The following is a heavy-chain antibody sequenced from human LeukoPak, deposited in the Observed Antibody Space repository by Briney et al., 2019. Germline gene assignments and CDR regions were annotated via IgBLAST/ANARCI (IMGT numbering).Heavy chain of an antibody. CDR1: GGSLSSYY. CDR2: IFHTGTT. V-gene: IGHV4-59*01. J-gene: IGHJ4*02. CDR3: ARVRYSYHFDY. Sequence: SETLSLTCSISGGSLSSYYWNWIRQAPGKGLEWTGFIFHTGTTNYSPSLRSRATISLDRSKNQVSLRLTSVTAADTAVYYCARVRYSYHFDYWGQGTLVTVSS. D-gene: IGHD5-18*01.